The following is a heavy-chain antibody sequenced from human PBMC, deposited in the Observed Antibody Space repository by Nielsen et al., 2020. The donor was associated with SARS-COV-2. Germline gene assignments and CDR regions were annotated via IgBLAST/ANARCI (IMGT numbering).Heavy chain of an antibody. CDR3: ALDLGGFS. Sequence: GGSLRLSCAASGFTFSSLWMSWVRQVPGKGLEWVSSISSSSSYMHYADLVTGRFTISRDNAKNSLYLQMNSLKVEDTAVYYCALDLGGFSWGQGTLVTVSS. V-gene: IGHV3-21*04. J-gene: IGHJ5*02. CDR2: ISSSSSYM. CDR1: GFTFSSLW. D-gene: IGHD3-10*01.